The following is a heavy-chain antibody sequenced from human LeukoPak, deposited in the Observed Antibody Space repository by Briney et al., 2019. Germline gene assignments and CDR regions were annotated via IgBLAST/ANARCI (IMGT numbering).Heavy chain of an antibody. D-gene: IGHD1-1*01. CDR1: GFTFSSYA. V-gene: IGHV3-30*04. CDR3: ARCQFDWNAIYYYGMDV. J-gene: IGHJ6*04. CDR2: ISYDGSNK. Sequence: GRSLRLSCAAPGFTFSSYAMHWVRQAPGKGLEWVAVISYDGSNKYYADSVKGRFTISRDNSKNTLYLQMNSLRAEDTAVYYCARCQFDWNAIYYYGMDVWGKGTTVTVSS.